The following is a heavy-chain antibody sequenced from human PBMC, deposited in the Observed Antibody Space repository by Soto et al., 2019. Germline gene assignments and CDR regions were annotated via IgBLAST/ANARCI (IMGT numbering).Heavy chain of an antibody. CDR2: ISGSGGST. D-gene: IGHD2-15*01. Sequence: GGSLRLSCAASGFTFSSYAMSWVRQAPGKGLEGVSAISGSGGSTYYADSVKGRFTISRDNSKNTLYLQMNSLRAEDTAVYYCAKHKVVVVAATSYWGQGTLVTVSS. CDR1: GFTFSSYA. J-gene: IGHJ4*02. CDR3: AKHKVVVVAATSY. V-gene: IGHV3-23*01.